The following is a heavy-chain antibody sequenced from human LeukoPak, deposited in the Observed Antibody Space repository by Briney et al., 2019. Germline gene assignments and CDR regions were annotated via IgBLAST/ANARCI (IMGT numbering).Heavy chain of an antibody. CDR1: GGSISSSSYY. CDR2: IYYSGST. V-gene: IGHV4-39*07. D-gene: IGHD3-10*01. J-gene: IGHJ6*02. Sequence: SETLSLTCTVSGGSISSSSYYWGWIRQPPGKGLEWIGSIYYSGSTYYNPSLKSRVTISVDTSKNQFSLKLSSVTAADTAVYYCARDHGSGRNYYGMDVWGQGTTVTVSS. CDR3: ARDHGSGRNYYGMDV.